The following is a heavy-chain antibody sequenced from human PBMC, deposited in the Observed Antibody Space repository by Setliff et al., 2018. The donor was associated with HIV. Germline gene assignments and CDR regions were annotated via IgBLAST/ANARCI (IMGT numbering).Heavy chain of an antibody. Sequence: PSETLSLTCTVSGGSISSGSYYWSWIRQPAGKGLEWIGRIHTSGNTNYNPSLKSRVTISVDTSKNQFSLTLSSVTAADTAVYYCARPSAGGGYNYWYFDLWGRGTLVTVAS. V-gene: IGHV4-61*02. CDR2: IHTSGNT. D-gene: IGHD5-12*01. CDR1: GGSISSGSYY. CDR3: ARPSAGGGYNYWYFDL. J-gene: IGHJ2*01.